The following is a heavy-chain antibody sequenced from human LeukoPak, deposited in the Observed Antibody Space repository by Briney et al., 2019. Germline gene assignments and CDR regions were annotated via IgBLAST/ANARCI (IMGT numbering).Heavy chain of an antibody. Sequence: ASVKVSCKASGHTFTGYYMHWVRQAPGQGHEWMGWINPNSGGTNYAQKFQGRVTMTRDTSISTAYMELSRLRSDDTAVYYCAREAGDDAFDIWGQGTMVTVSS. CDR2: INPNSGGT. CDR3: AREAGDDAFDI. V-gene: IGHV1-2*02. CDR1: GHTFTGYY. J-gene: IGHJ3*02. D-gene: IGHD7-27*01.